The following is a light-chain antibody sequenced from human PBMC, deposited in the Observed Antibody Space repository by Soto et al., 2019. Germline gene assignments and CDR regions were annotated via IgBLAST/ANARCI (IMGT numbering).Light chain of an antibody. CDR2: LNNDGSH. CDR3: QTWGTGFQV. J-gene: IGLJ2*01. Sequence: QLVLTQSPSASASLGASVKLTCTLSSGHSSYAIAWHQKQPGKGPRYLMDLNNDGSHTTGDGIPDRFSGSSSGAERYLIISGLQSEDEADYYCQTWGTGFQVFGGGTKVTVL. V-gene: IGLV4-69*01. CDR1: SGHSSYA.